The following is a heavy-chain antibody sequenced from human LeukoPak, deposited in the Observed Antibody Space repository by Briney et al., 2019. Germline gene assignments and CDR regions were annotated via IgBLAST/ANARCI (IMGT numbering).Heavy chain of an antibody. Sequence: PGGSLRLSCAASLFTFNNYGMHWVRQTPGKGLEWVAFIRYDGSDKYYADSVKGRFTVSRDNSKNTVYLQMNSLRAEDTALCHCAKDQGKYGFWSGFHYWGQGTRVTVCS. CDR3: AKDQGKYGFWSGFHY. V-gene: IGHV3-30*02. D-gene: IGHD3-3*01. J-gene: IGHJ4*02. CDR2: IRYDGSDK. CDR1: LFTFNNYG.